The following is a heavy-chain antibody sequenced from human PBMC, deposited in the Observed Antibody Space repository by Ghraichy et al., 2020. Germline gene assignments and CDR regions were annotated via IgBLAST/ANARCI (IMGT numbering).Heavy chain of an antibody. CDR2: IGGSGLTT. Sequence: GGSLRLSCAASGFTFSSYGMSWVRQAPGKGLEWVSAIGGSGLTTYYADSVKGRFTISRDNSKNTLYLQMNSLRAEDTALYYCARVIAVDYFDYWGQGTLVTVSS. V-gene: IGHV3-23*01. D-gene: IGHD2-15*01. CDR3: ARVIAVDYFDY. J-gene: IGHJ4*02. CDR1: GFTFSSYG.